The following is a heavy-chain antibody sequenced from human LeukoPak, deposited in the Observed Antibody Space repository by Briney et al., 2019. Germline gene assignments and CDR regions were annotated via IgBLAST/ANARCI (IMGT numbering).Heavy chain of an antibody. CDR1: GFTFSSYG. Sequence: GGSLRLSCAASGFTFSSYGMHWVRQAPGKGLEWVAVIWYDGSNKYYADSVKGRFTISRDNSKNTLYLQMNSLRAEDTAVYYCAKDGGYGLYYYYYYMDVWGKGTTATVSS. J-gene: IGHJ6*03. V-gene: IGHV3-33*06. D-gene: IGHD2-15*01. CDR3: AKDGGYGLYYYYYYMDV. CDR2: IWYDGSNK.